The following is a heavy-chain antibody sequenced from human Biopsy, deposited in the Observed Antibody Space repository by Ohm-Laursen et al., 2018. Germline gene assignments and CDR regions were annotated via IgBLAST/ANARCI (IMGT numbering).Heavy chain of an antibody. CDR3: ARESALKWYQSLSYFNGMDV. V-gene: IGHV3-21*01. CDR1: GFTVYNNY. D-gene: IGHD2-2*01. J-gene: IGHJ6*02. CDR2: ISSRSSDI. Sequence: SLRLSCSASGFTVYNNYMTRVRQAPGEGLEWVSSISSRSSDIYYADSVKGRFTISRDNAKNSLFLHMNSLSAEDTAVYYCARESALKWYQSLSYFNGMDVWGQGTTVTVSS.